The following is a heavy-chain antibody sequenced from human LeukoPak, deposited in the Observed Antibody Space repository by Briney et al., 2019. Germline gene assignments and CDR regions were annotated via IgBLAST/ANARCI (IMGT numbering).Heavy chain of an antibody. V-gene: IGHV4-59*01. Sequence: PSETLSLTCTVSGGSIRSYYWSWIRQPPGKGLEWSGYTYYSGSTNYNPSLKSRVTISVDTTKNQFSLKLSSVTAADTAVYYCARDNNNWYGWFDPWGQGTLVTVSS. CDR3: ARDNNNWYGWFDP. D-gene: IGHD1-1*01. CDR2: TYYSGST. CDR1: GGSIRSYY. J-gene: IGHJ5*02.